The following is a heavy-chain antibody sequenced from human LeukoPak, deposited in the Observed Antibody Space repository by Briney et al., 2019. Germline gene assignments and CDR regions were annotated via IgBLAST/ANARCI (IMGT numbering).Heavy chain of an antibody. Sequence: GGSLRLSCAASGVTLSTYAMSWARQAPGKGLEWVSGISSSGSGDNTYYADSVKGRFTISRDISTDTLWLQMDSLRTEDTAVYYCAKGPLRGTAAAIDYWGQGTLVTVSS. V-gene: IGHV3-23*01. D-gene: IGHD2-2*01. CDR2: ISSSGSGDNT. CDR3: AKGPLRGTAAAIDY. CDR1: GVTLSTYA. J-gene: IGHJ4*02.